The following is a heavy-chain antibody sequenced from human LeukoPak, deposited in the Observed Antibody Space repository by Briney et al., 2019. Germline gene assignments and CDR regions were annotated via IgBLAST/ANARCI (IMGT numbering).Heavy chain of an antibody. CDR1: GFTVSSNY. V-gene: IGHV3-53*01. CDR3: ARAPSYYYDSSGYFHFDN. J-gene: IGHJ4*02. Sequence: PGGSLRLSCAASGFTVSSNYMSWVRQAPGKGLEWVSVIYSGGSTYYADSVKGRFTISRDNSKNTLFPQMNSLRAEDTAVYYCARAPSYYYDSSGYFHFDNWGQGTLVTVSS. D-gene: IGHD3-22*01. CDR2: IYSGGST.